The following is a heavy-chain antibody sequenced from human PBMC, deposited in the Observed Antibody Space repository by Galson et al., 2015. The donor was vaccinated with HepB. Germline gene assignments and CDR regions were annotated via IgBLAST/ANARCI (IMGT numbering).Heavy chain of an antibody. V-gene: IGHV1-18*01. D-gene: IGHD2-21*01. CDR2: ISVHNGNT. Sequence: SVKVSCKASGYTFTSYGISWVRQAPGQGLEWMGWISVHNGNTNYAQKVQGRAAMTTDTSTSTAYMELRSLRSDDTAVYYCARAISSYYYMDVWGKGTTVTVSS. J-gene: IGHJ6*03. CDR1: GYTFTSYG. CDR3: ARAISSYYYMDV.